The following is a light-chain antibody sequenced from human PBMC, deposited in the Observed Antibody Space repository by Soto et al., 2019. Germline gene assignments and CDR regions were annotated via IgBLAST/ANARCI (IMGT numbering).Light chain of an antibody. CDR3: QQYDIYRT. J-gene: IGKJ1*01. CDR2: DAS. CDR1: QSIGDY. V-gene: IGKV1-5*01. Sequence: DIQMTQTPWTLYASVGATVTITCRASQSIGDYLAWYQDKPGKAPRLLIYDASNLKSGVPSRFSGSGSGTEFTLTIANLQPDDFATYYCQQYDIYRTFGPGTKVDIK.